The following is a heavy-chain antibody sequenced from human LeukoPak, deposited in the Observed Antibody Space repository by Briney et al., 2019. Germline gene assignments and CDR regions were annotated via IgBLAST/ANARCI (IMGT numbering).Heavy chain of an antibody. J-gene: IGHJ4*02. Sequence: SETLSLTRTVSGGSVSSGSYYWSWIRQPPGKGLEWIGYIYYSGSTNYNPFLKSRVTISVDTSKNQFSLKVTSVTAADTAVYYCARRGGSGRSFDYWGQGTLVTVSS. CDR1: GGSVSSGSYY. CDR2: IYYSGST. CDR3: ARRGGSGRSFDY. D-gene: IGHD3-10*01. V-gene: IGHV4-61*01.